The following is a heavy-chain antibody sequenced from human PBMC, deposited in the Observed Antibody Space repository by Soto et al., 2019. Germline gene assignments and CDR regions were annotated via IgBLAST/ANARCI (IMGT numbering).Heavy chain of an antibody. V-gene: IGHV4-59*01. J-gene: IGHJ6*02. Sequence: PSETLSLTCTVSGGSISSYYWSWIRQPPGKGLEWIGYIYYSGSTNYNPSLKSRVTISVDTSKNQFSLKLSSVTAADTAVYYCARVSPGNLYYYYGMDVWGQGTTVTVSS. CDR2: IYYSGST. CDR1: GGSISSYY. CDR3: ARVSPGNLYYYYGMDV.